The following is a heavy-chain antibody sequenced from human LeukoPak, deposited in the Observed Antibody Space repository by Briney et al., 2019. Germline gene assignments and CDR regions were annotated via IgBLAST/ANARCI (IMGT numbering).Heavy chain of an antibody. CDR1: GDSMTNYH. D-gene: IGHD4-11*01. CDR3: VREQRGRAYSSLYNWFES. CDR2: IHSSGNA. J-gene: IGHJ5*01. Sequence: SETLSLTCTVSGDSMTNYHWSWIRQPAGKGLEWIGRIHSSGNANYNPSLKSRVTLSVDSSNNQFSPRVASLTAADSALYYCVREQRGRAYSSLYNWFESWGQGTLVSVSS. V-gene: IGHV4-4*07.